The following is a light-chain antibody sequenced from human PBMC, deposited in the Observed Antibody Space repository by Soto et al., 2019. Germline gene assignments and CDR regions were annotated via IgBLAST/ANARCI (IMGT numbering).Light chain of an antibody. V-gene: IGKV1-5*01. CDR2: DAS. J-gene: IGKJ2*01. CDR1: QSISSW. Sequence: DIQMTQSPSPLSASVGDRVTITCRASQSISSWLAWYQQKPGKAPKLLIYDASSLESGVPSRFSGSGSGTEFTLTISSLQPDEFATYYCQQYSSYSYTFGQGTKVDI. CDR3: QQYSSYSYT.